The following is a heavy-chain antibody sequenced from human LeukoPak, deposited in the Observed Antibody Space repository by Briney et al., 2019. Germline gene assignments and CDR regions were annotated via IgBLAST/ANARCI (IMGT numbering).Heavy chain of an antibody. CDR1: GGSISSGDYY. Sequence: PSQTLSLTCTVSGGSISSGDYYWSWIRQPPGKGLEWIGYIYYSGSTYCNPSLKSRVTISVDTSKDQFSLKLSSVTAADTAVYYCARAPRYSSSWYYFDYWGQGTLVTVSS. J-gene: IGHJ4*02. CDR2: IYYSGST. D-gene: IGHD6-13*01. CDR3: ARAPRYSSSWYYFDY. V-gene: IGHV4-30-4*01.